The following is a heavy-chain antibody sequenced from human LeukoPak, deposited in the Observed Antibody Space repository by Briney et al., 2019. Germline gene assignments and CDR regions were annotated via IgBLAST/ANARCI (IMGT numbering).Heavy chain of an antibody. CDR2: ISSNGGST. CDR3: VKAYSSGWYSSGAFDI. CDR1: GFTFSSYA. Sequence: GGSLRLSCSASGFTFSSYAMHWVRQAPGKGLEYVSAISSNGGSTYYADSVKGRFTISRDNSKNTLYLQMSSLRAEDTAVYYCVKAYSSGWYSSGAFDIWGQGTMVTVPS. J-gene: IGHJ3*02. V-gene: IGHV3-64D*06. D-gene: IGHD6-19*01.